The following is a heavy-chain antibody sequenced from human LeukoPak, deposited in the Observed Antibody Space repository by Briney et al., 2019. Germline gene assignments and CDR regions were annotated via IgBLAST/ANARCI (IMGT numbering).Heavy chain of an antibody. D-gene: IGHD5-18*01. J-gene: IGHJ4*02. CDR1: GYTFTSYD. CDR3: ARGYSYGYLYY. V-gene: IGHV1-8*01. Sequence: ASVKVSCKASGYTFTSYDINWVGQATGQGREWMGWMNPNSGNTGYAQKFQGRVTMTRDTSTSTVYMELSSLRSEDTAVYYCARGYSYGYLYYWGQGTLVTVSA. CDR2: MNPNSGNT.